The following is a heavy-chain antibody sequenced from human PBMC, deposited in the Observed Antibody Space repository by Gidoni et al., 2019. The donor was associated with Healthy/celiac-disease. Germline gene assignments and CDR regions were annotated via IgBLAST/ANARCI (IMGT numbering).Heavy chain of an antibody. CDR1: GGTFSSYA. D-gene: IGHD6-19*01. CDR3: ARDRGQGLVREGFDY. Sequence: QLQLLQSGAEVKKPGSSVKVSCKPSGGTFSSYAISWVRQAPGQGLEWMGGIIPICGTANYAQKLQGRVTITADESTSTAYMELSSLRSEDTAVYYCARDRGQGLVREGFDYWGQGTLVTVSS. CDR2: IIPICGTA. J-gene: IGHJ4*02. V-gene: IGHV1-69*01.